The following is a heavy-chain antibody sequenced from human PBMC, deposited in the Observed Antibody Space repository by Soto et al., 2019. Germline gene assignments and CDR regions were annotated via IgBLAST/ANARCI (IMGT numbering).Heavy chain of an antibody. J-gene: IGHJ5*02. CDR1: GYTFTSYG. CDR3: ARDWLSFNNWFDP. V-gene: IGHV1-18*04. D-gene: IGHD3-9*01. CDR2: ISAYNGNT. Sequence: ASVKVSCKASGYTFTSYGISWERQAPGQGLEGMGWISAYNGNTNYAQKLQGRVTMTTDTSTSTAYMELRSLRSDDTAVYYCARDWLSFNNWFDPWGQGTLFTASS.